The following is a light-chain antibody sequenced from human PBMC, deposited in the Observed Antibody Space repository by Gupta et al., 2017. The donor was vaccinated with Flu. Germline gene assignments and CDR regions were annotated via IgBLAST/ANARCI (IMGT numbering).Light chain of an antibody. Sequence: SITISCSGNNSDVGAYNYVSWYQQRPGKAPKLMRDDVTSRPSGVSNRFSGSKSGNTAYLIISGLQAEDEADYYCSSYIRTRNVIFGGGTKLTVL. V-gene: IGLV2-14*04. CDR2: DVT. J-gene: IGLJ2*01. CDR1: NSDVGAYNY. CDR3: SSYIRTRNVI.